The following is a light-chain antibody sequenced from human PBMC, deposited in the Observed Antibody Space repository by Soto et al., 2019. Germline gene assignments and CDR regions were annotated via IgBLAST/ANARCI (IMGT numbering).Light chain of an antibody. CDR2: GAS. J-gene: IGKJ4*01. CDR1: QSVSSSY. CDR3: QQYGSSPRVT. Sequence: EIVLTQSPGTLSLSPGERATLSCRASQSVSSSYLAWYQQKPGQAPRLLIYGASSRATGIPKRFSGSGAETDFTITISRLETEDFAVYYCQQYGSSPRVTFGGGTKVEIK. V-gene: IGKV3-20*01.